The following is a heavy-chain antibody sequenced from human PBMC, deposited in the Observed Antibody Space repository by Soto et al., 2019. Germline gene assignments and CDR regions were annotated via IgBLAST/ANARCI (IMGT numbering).Heavy chain of an antibody. D-gene: IGHD3-22*01. V-gene: IGHV1-18*01. CDR3: AKDHPGDSSGYYYDNFDF. CDR2: ISAYNGNT. Sequence: GASVKVSCKASGYTFTSYGISWVRQAPGQGLEWMGWISAYNGNTNYAQKLQGRVTMTTDTSTSTAYLELRSLRADDTAVYYCAKDHPGDSSGYYYDNFDFWGHATLVTVSS. J-gene: IGHJ4*01. CDR1: GYTFTSYG.